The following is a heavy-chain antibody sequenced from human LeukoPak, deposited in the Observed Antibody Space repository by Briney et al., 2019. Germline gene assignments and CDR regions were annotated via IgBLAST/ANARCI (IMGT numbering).Heavy chain of an antibody. V-gene: IGHV5-51*01. CDR2: IYPVESDT. J-gene: IGHJ4*02. D-gene: IGHD1/OR15-1a*01. CDR3: ARRGWTNEGGY. Sequence: GESLRISCQGSGYSFTSYWIGWVRQMPGKGLEWMGIIYPVESDTRYSPSFQGQVTISADKSISTAYLQWSSLKASDTAMYYCARRGWTNEGGYWGQGTLVTVSS. CDR1: GYSFTSYW.